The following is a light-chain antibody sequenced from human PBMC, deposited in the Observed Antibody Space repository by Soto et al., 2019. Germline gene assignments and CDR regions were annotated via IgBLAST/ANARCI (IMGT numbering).Light chain of an antibody. Sequence: EIVFTQSPATLSLSPGERATLSCRASQSVSSYLAWYQQEPGQAPRLLIYDASKRATGIPARFSGSGFGTDYTLTISSLEPEDFAVYYCQQRNKWRTFGQGTKVEIK. J-gene: IGKJ1*01. CDR3: QQRNKWRT. CDR1: QSVSSY. V-gene: IGKV3-11*01. CDR2: DAS.